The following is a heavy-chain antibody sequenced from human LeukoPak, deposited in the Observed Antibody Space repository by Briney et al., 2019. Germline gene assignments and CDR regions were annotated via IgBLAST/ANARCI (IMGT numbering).Heavy chain of an antibody. J-gene: IGHJ6*04. CDR3: ARGRERITIFGSYYYYGMDV. CDR2: INHSGST. CDR1: GGSFSGYY. D-gene: IGHD3-9*01. V-gene: IGHV4-34*01. Sequence: SETLPLTCAVYGGSFSGYYWSWIRQPPGKGLEWIGEINHSGSTNYNPSLKSRVTISVDTSKNQFSLKLSSVTAADTAVYYCARGRERITIFGSYYYYGMDVWGKGTTVTVSS.